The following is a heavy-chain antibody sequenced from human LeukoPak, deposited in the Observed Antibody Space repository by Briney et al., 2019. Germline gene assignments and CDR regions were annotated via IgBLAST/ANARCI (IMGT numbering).Heavy chain of an antibody. CDR1: GGSISSYY. CDR2: IYYSGST. D-gene: IGHD6-19*01. V-gene: IGHV4-59*01. Sequence: SETLSLTCTVSGGSISSYYWSWIRQPPGKGLEWIGYIYYSGSTNYNPSLKSRVTISVDTSKSQFSLELSSVTAADTAVYYCATGPRSSGWYLHNFYYYYGMDVWGQGSTVTVCS. J-gene: IGHJ6*02. CDR3: ATGPRSSGWYLHNFYYYYGMDV.